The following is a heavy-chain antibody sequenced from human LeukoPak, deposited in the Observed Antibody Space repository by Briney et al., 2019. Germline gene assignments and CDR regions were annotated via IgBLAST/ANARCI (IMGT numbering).Heavy chain of an antibody. Sequence: GASVKVSCKASGYTFTSYGISWVRQAPGQGLEWMGWISAYNGNTNYAQKLQGRVTITADKSTSTAYMELSSLRSEDTAVYYCALQLLYCSGGSCYSYWFDPWGQGTLVTVSS. J-gene: IGHJ5*02. CDR2: ISAYNGNT. CDR1: GYTFTSYG. V-gene: IGHV1-18*01. CDR3: ALQLLYCSGGSCYSYWFDP. D-gene: IGHD2-15*01.